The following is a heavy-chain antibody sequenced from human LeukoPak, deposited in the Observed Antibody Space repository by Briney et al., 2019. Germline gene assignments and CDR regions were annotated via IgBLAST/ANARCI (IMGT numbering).Heavy chain of an antibody. J-gene: IGHJ4*02. CDR2: IWYDGSNK. CDR3: ARVSEGGYYDSSGYHLDY. CDR1: GFTFSSYG. D-gene: IGHD3-22*01. Sequence: GGSLRLSCAASGFTFSSYGTHWVRQAPGKGLEWVAVIWYDGSNKYYADSVKGRFTISRDNSKNTLYLQMNSLRAEDTAVYYCARVSEGGYYDSSGYHLDYWGQGTLVTVSS. V-gene: IGHV3-33*01.